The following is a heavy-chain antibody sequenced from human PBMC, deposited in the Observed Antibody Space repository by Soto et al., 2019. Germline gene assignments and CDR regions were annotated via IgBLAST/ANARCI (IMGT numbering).Heavy chain of an antibody. D-gene: IGHD6-19*01. V-gene: IGHV1-2*04. CDR2: IDPKSGDT. J-gene: IGHJ5*02. Sequence: QVQLVQSGAEVKKPGASVKVSCMASGYTFTDHYIHWVRQAPGQGLEWMGWIDPKSGDTKYAQKFQGWVTLTRDTSITTAYMELSGQKSDDTAIYYCTREGSSGWYWFDPWGQGTLVTVSS. CDR1: GYTFTDHY. CDR3: TREGSSGWYWFDP.